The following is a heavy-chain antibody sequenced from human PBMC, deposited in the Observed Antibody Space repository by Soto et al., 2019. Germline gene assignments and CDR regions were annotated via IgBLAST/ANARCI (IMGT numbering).Heavy chain of an antibody. CDR2: INHSGST. Sequence: SETLSLTCAVYGGSFSGYYWSWIRQPPGKGLEWIGEINHSGSTNYNPSLKSRVTISVDTSKNQFSLKLSSVTAADTAVYYCAAEVGDQLGFDYWGQGTLVTAPQ. CDR1: GGSFSGYY. CDR3: AAEVGDQLGFDY. V-gene: IGHV4-34*01. D-gene: IGHD1-26*01. J-gene: IGHJ4*02.